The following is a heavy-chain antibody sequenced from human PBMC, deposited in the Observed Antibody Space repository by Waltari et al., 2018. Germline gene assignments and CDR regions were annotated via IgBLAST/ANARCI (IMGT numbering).Heavy chain of an antibody. CDR2: ISYDGSNK. CDR3: AKGTYLDY. Sequence: QVQLVESGGGVVQPGRSLRLSCAASGFTFSSYGMHWVRQAPGKGLEGVAVISYDGSNKYYADSVKGRVTISRDNSKNTLYLQMNSLRAEDTAVYYCAKGTYLDYWGQGTLVTVSS. J-gene: IGHJ4*02. CDR1: GFTFSSYG. V-gene: IGHV3-30*18.